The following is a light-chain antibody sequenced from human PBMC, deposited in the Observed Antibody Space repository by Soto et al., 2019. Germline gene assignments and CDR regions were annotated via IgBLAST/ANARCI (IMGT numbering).Light chain of an antibody. Sequence: EIVLTQSPATLSLSPGEGATLYCRASQSVGSLLAWYQQKPGQAPRRGIYDASNRATGIPARFTGSGSGTDFTLTISSLETEDFAVYYCQQRSNWPITFGQGTRL. J-gene: IGKJ5*01. CDR2: DAS. CDR3: QQRSNWPIT. V-gene: IGKV3-11*01. CDR1: QSVGSL.